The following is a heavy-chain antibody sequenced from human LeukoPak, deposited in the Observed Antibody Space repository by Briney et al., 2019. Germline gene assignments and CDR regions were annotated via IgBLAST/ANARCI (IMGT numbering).Heavy chain of an antibody. V-gene: IGHV3-48*01. D-gene: IGHD3-16*01. Sequence: GGSLRLSCSASGFTFTTWSMNWVRQAPGKGLEWVSYISGSGETKYYADSVKGRFTISRDNAKNSLYLQMNSLRAEDTAVYYCTRGGGAFDIWGQGTMVTVSS. J-gene: IGHJ3*02. CDR3: TRGGGAFDI. CDR2: ISGSGETK. CDR1: GFTFTTWS.